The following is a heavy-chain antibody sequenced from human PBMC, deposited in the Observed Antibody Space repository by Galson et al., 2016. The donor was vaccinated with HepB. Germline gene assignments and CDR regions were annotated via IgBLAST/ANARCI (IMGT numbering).Heavy chain of an antibody. CDR3: AKWSDAAATY. V-gene: IGHV3-23*01. D-gene: IGHD6-13*01. CDR2: IGGGGGSP. Sequence: SLRLSCAASGFTFSNFAMSWVRQAPGKDLEWVSAIGGGGGSPSYADSVKGRFSISRDNSKNTLYLQMSSLTAEDTAVYYCAKWSDAAATYWGQGALVTVSS. CDR1: GFTFSNFA. J-gene: IGHJ4*02.